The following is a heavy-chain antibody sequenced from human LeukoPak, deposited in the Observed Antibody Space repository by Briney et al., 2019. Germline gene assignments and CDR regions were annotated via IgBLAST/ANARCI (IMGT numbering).Heavy chain of an antibody. CDR3: AKDQKLLGPDAFDI. CDR1: GFTFSNSA. D-gene: IGHD1-26*01. J-gene: IGHJ3*02. V-gene: IGHV3-23*01. CDR2: ISASGDTT. Sequence: QPGGSLRLSCAASGFTFSNSAMTWVRQSPGKGLEWVSDISASGDTTHYADSVKGRFTISRDNSKHTLYLQMNSLRAEDTAVYYCAKDQKLLGPDAFDIWGQGTMVTVSS.